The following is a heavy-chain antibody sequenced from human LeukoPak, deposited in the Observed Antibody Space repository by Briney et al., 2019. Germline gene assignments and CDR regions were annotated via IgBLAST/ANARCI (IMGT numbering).Heavy chain of an antibody. CDR3: ARAPRRAAAGRDAFDI. J-gene: IGHJ3*02. CDR1: GFTFSSYA. Sequence: GGSLRLSCAASGFTFSSYAMHWVRQAPGKGLEWVAVISYDGNNKYYADSVKGRFTISRDNSKNTLYLQMNSLRAEDTAVYYCARAPRRAAAGRDAFDIWGQGTMVTVSS. D-gene: IGHD6-13*01. V-gene: IGHV3-30-3*01. CDR2: ISYDGNNK.